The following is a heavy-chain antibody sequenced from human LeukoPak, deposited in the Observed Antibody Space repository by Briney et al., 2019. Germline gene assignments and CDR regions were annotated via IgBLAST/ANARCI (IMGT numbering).Heavy chain of an antibody. V-gene: IGHV1-2*02. CDR1: GYTFTGYY. CDR3: ARNYYYDSSGHFQDFDY. D-gene: IGHD3-22*01. Sequence: ASVKVSCKASGYTFTGYYMHWVRQAPGQGLEWMGWINPNSGGTNYAQKFQGRVTMTRDTSISTAYMELSRLRSDDTAVYYCARNYYYDSSGHFQDFDYWGQGTLVTVSS. CDR2: INPNSGGT. J-gene: IGHJ4*02.